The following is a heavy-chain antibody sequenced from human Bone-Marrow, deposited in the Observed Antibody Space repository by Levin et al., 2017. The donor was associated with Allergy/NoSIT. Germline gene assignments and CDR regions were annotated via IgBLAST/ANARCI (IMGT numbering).Heavy chain of an antibody. D-gene: IGHD3-10*01. J-gene: IGHJ4*02. CDR3: ARGEISGVTGDY. Sequence: PGGSLRLSCAASGFTVSNNYMRWVRQAPGKGLEWVSLIYSGGSTYYADSVKGRFTISRDKSKNTLYLQMNSLRVEDTAVYYCARGEISGVTGDYRGQGTLVTVSS. V-gene: IGHV3-53*01. CDR1: GFTVSNNY. CDR2: IYSGGST.